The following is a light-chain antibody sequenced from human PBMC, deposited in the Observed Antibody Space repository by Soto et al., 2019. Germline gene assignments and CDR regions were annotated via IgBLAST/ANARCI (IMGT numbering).Light chain of an antibody. CDR3: QQSYSTPIT. CDR1: QGISSY. J-gene: IGKJ5*01. CDR2: AAS. V-gene: IGKV1-39*01. Sequence: DIQLTQSPSFLSASVGDRVTITCRASQGISSYLAWYQQKPGKAPKLLIYAASSLQSGVPSRFSGGGSGTDFTLTISSLQPEDFATYYCQQSYSTPITFGQGTRLEIK.